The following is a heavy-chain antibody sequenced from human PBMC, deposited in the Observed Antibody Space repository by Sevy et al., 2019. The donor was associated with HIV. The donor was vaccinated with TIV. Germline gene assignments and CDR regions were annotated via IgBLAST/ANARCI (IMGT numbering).Heavy chain of an antibody. J-gene: IGHJ6*02. D-gene: IGHD2-8*02. CDR3: AKRRVQSGLSGGGANYGMDV. V-gene: IGHV3-23*01. CDR1: GFPFSNYA. Sequence: GGSLRLSCAASGFPFSNYAMSWVRQAPGKGLEWVSTLIGGGSRAYYADSVTGRFIIARDNSRNTLYLQMNSLRAEDTAIYYCAKRRVQSGLSGGGANYGMDVCGRGTTVTVSS. CDR2: LIGGGSRA.